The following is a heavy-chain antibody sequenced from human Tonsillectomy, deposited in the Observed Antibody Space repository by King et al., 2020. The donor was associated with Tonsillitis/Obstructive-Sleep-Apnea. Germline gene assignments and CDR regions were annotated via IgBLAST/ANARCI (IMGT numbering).Heavy chain of an antibody. J-gene: IGHJ4*02. CDR3: ARDGGSCGRIFDY. Sequence: VQLVESGGGLVQPGGSLRLSCAASGFTFSSYWMSWVRQAPGKGLEWGANIKQDGGEKYYVDSVKGLLTISRDNAKNSLYLQMNSLRAEDTAVYLCARDGGSCGRIFDYWGQGTLVTVSS. CDR1: GFTFSSYW. V-gene: IGHV3-7*03. D-gene: IGHD1-26*01. CDR2: IKQDGGEK.